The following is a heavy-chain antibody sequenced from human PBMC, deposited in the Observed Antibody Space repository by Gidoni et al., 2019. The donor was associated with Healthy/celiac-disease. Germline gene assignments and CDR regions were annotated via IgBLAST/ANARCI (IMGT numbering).Heavy chain of an antibody. CDR3: ARGKVAAAGTEWFDP. V-gene: IGHV4-59*01. Sequence: QVQLQESGPGLVKPSETLSLTCPVPGGSTSSYYWSWTRQPPGKGLEWIGYIYYSGSTNYNPSLKSRVTISVDTSKNQFSLKLSSVTAADTAVYYCARGKVAAAGTEWFDPWGQGTLVTVSS. CDR2: IYYSGST. D-gene: IGHD6-13*01. CDR1: GGSTSSYY. J-gene: IGHJ5*02.